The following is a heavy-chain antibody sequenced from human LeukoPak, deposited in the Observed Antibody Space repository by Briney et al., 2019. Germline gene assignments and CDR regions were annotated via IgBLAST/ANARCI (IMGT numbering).Heavy chain of an antibody. J-gene: IGHJ4*02. CDR1: GFTFSSNY. CDR3: ARDGFYDSSGYWMGQDY. D-gene: IGHD3-22*01. CDR2: IYSGGST. Sequence: GGSLRLSCAASGFTFSSNYMSWVHQAPGKGLEWVSVIYSGGSTYYADSVKGRFTISRDNSKNTLYLQMNSLRAEDTAVYYCARDGFYDSSGYWMGQDYWGQGTLVTVSS. V-gene: IGHV3-53*01.